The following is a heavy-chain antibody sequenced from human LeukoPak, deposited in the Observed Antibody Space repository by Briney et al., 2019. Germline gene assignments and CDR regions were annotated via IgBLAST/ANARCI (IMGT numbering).Heavy chain of an antibody. J-gene: IGHJ4*02. CDR3: AKKIGEAPDKVYQF. V-gene: IGHV3-23*01. D-gene: IGHD2-21*01. CDR1: GFTFSSYA. Sequence: GGSLRLSCAASGFTFSSYAMSWVRQAPGKGLEWVSAMNGAGDYTLYADSVKGRFTISRDNSKNTLYLQMNSLRAEDTAVYYCAKKIGEAPDKVYQFWGQGTLVTVSS. CDR2: MNGAGDYT.